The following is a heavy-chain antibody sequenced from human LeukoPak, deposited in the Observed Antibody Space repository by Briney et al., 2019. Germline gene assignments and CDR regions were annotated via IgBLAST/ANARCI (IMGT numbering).Heavy chain of an antibody. CDR3: ARGGASGNYGGIDY. D-gene: IGHD1-26*01. V-gene: IGHV4-4*07. J-gene: IGHJ4*02. CDR2: IHTSGST. Sequence: PSETLSLTCTVSGASISRYYWSWIRQPAGKGLEWIGRIHTSGSTNYNPSLKSRVTMSVDTSKNQFSLKLNSVTAADTAVYYCARGGASGNYGGIDYWGQGTLVTVSS. CDR1: GASISRYY.